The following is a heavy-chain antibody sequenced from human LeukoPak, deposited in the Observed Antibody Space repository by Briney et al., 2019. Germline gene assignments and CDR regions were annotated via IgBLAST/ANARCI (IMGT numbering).Heavy chain of an antibody. CDR1: GFTFDDYA. V-gene: IGHV3-9*01. Sequence: PGGSLRLSCAASGFTFDDYAMHWVRQAPGKGLEWVSGISWNSGSIGYADSVKGRFTISRDNAKNSLYLQMNSLRAEDTALYYCARDVLVVPAAILQFGYYGMDVWGQGTTVTVSS. CDR2: ISWNSGSI. D-gene: IGHD2-2*02. J-gene: IGHJ6*02. CDR3: ARDVLVVPAAILQFGYYGMDV.